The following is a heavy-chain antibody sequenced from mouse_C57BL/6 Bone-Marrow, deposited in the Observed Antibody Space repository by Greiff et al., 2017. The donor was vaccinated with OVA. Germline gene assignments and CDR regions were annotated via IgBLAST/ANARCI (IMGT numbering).Heavy chain of an antibody. V-gene: IGHV10-1*01. J-gene: IGHJ4*01. D-gene: IGHD2-2*01. CDR2: IRSKSNNYAT. Sequence: EVKLVESGGGLVQPKGSLKLSCAASGFSFNTYAMNWVRQAPGKGLEWVARIRSKSNNYATYYADSVKDRFTISRDDSESMLYLQMNNLKTEDTAMYYCVSYGYADMDYWGQGTSVTVSS. CDR3: VSYGYADMDY. CDR1: GFSFNTYA.